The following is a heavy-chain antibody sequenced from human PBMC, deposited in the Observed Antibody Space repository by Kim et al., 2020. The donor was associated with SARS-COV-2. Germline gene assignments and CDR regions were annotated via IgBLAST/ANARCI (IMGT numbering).Heavy chain of an antibody. CDR3: AKESLGSVFGIGKWLDP. Sequence: ASVRVSCKASGYTFIGYSIHWVRQAPGQGLQWMGRISPKSGDTNFAQRFQGRLTMTRDSSISTVYMELSRLTSDDTAVYFCAKESLGSVFGIGKWLDPWG. V-gene: IGHV1-2*06. CDR2: ISPKSGDT. J-gene: IGHJ5*02. CDR1: GYTFIGYS. D-gene: IGHD3-10*01.